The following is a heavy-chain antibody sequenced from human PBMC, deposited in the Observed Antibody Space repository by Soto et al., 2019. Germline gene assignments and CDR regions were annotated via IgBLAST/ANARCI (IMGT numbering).Heavy chain of an antibody. J-gene: IGHJ6*02. D-gene: IGHD3-10*01. CDR2: IIPIFGTA. CDR3: ARVLVRGVDTTWIYYYYGMDV. CDR1: GVTFSSYA. V-gene: IGHV1-69*12. Sequence: QVQLVQSGAEVKKPGSSVKVSCKASGVTFSSYAISWVRQAPGQGLEWMGGIIPIFGTANNAQKFQGRVTITAAESTSTAYMELSSRRSEDTAVYYCARVLVRGVDTTWIYYYYGMDVWGQGTTVTVS.